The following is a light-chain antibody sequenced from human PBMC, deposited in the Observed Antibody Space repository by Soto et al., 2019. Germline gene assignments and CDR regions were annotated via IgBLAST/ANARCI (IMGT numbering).Light chain of an antibody. J-gene: IGKJ4*01. CDR2: DAS. V-gene: IGKV3-11*01. Sequence: EIVLTQSPATLSLSPGERATLSCRASQSVSSYLAWYQQKPGQAPRLLIYDASNRATGIPARFSGSGSGTDFTLTMSSLEPEDFAVYYCQQRSNRPLTFGGGTKVEIK. CDR3: QQRSNRPLT. CDR1: QSVSSY.